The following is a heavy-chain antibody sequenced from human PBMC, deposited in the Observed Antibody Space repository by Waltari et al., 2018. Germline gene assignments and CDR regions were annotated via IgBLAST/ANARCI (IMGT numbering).Heavy chain of an antibody. V-gene: IGHV2-5*01. CDR2: IYWNDDK. CDR1: GFSLSTSGVG. J-gene: IGHJ5*02. CDR3: AHRPPFPLRLGELFVENNWFDP. Sequence: QITLKESGPTLVKPTQTLTLTCTFSGFSLSTSGVGVGWIRQPPGKALEWLALIYWNDDKRYSPSLKSRLTITKDTAKNQVVLTMTNMDPVDTATYYCAHRPPFPLRLGELFVENNWFDPWGQGTLVTVSS. D-gene: IGHD3-16*01.